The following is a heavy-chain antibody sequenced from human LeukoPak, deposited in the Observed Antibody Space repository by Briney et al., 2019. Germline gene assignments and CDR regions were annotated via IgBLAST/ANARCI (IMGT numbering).Heavy chain of an antibody. CDR1: GFTFSSYG. CDR3: ARDNIPRGVVTHSSDY. V-gene: IGHV3-33*01. J-gene: IGHJ4*02. Sequence: GGSLRLSCAASGFTFSSYGMHWVRQAPGKGLEWVAVIWYDGSNKYYADSVKGRFTISRDNSKNTLYLQMNSLRAEDTAVYYCARDNIPRGVVTHSSDYWGQGTLVTVSS. CDR2: IWYDGSNK. D-gene: IGHD3-3*01.